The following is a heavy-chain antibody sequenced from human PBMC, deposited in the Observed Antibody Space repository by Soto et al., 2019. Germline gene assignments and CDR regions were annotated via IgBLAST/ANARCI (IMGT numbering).Heavy chain of an antibody. CDR2: IDSSSDTI. Sequence: HPGGSLRLSCAASGFSFGSYSLNWVRQAPGKGLECVSYIDSSSDTIYYADSVRGRFTLSRDNAKNSLYLQMNSLRAEDTAVYYCARLYTDFGFWSGSTDAFDIWGQGTMVTVSS. D-gene: IGHD3-3*01. J-gene: IGHJ3*02. CDR3: ARLYTDFGFWSGSTDAFDI. CDR1: GFSFGSYS. V-gene: IGHV3-48*01.